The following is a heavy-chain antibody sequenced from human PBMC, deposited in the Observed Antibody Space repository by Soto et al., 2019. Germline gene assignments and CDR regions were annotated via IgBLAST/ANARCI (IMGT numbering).Heavy chain of an antibody. D-gene: IGHD1-26*01. CDR1: GGSFSSYA. Sequence: GASVKVSCKASGGSFSSYAISWVRQAPGQGLEWMGGIIPIFGTANYAQKFQGRVTITADESTSTAYMELSSLRSEDTAVYYCARVSGSYNAFDIWGQGTMVTVSS. V-gene: IGHV1-69*13. CDR2: IIPIFGTA. J-gene: IGHJ3*02. CDR3: ARVSGSYNAFDI.